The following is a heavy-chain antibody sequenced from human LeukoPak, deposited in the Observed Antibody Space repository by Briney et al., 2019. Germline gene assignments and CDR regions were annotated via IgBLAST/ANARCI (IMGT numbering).Heavy chain of an antibody. CDR1: GFTFSSYS. Sequence: GSLRLSCAASGFTFSSYSMNWVRQAPGKGLEWVSAISGSGGSTYYADSVKGRFTISRDNAKMSLYLQMNSLRVEDTAVYYCATYSTRNAREFQSWGQGTLVTVSS. CDR2: ISGSGGST. V-gene: IGHV3-21*01. CDR3: ATYSTRNAREFQS. D-gene: IGHD4-11*01. J-gene: IGHJ1*01.